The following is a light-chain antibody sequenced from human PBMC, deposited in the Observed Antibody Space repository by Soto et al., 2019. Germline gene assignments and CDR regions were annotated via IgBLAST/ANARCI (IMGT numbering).Light chain of an antibody. J-gene: IGLJ1*01. CDR2: GNS. Sequence: QSVVTQPPSVSGAPGQRVTISCTGSSSNIGAGYDVHWYQQLPGTAPKLLIYGNSNRPSGVPDRFSGSKSGTSASLAITGLHAEDEANYYCNSYTTLSNRVFGTGTKLTVL. CDR3: NSYTTLSNRV. CDR1: SSNIGAGYD. V-gene: IGLV1-40*01.